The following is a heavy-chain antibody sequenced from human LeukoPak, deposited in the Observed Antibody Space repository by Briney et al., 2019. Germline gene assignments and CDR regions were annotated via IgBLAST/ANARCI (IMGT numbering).Heavy chain of an antibody. V-gene: IGHV6-1*01. CDR2: TYYRSKWYN. Sequence: SQTLSLTCAISGDSVSSNSAAWNWIRQSPSRGLEWLGRTYYRSKWYNDYAVSVKSRITINPDTSKNQFSLKLSSVTAADTAVYYCARGYCSSTSCYAGYYYYGMDVWGQGTTVTVSS. CDR3: ARGYCSSTSCYAGYYYYGMDV. D-gene: IGHD2-2*01. CDR1: GDSVSSNSAA. J-gene: IGHJ6*02.